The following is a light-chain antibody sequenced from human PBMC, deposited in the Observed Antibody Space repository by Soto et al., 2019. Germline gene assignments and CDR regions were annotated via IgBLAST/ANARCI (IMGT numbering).Light chain of an antibody. Sequence: QSVLTQPASVSGSPGQSITISSTGTSSDVGGYNYVSWYQQHPGKAPQLMIYDVSNRPSGVSNRFSGSKSGNTASLTISGLQAEDEADYYCSSYASSSTYVFGTGTKLTVL. CDR2: DVS. CDR3: SSYASSSTYV. V-gene: IGLV2-14*01. CDR1: SSDVGGYNY. J-gene: IGLJ1*01.